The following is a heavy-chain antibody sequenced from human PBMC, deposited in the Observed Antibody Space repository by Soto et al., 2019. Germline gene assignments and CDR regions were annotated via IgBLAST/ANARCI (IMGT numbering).Heavy chain of an antibody. CDR3: ASRYGGNFDS. V-gene: IGHV4-59*01. J-gene: IGHJ4*02. Sequence: QVQLQESGPGLVKPSETLSLSCTVSGGSISSYYWSWIRKPPGTGLAWIGYIYYSGSTTYNTSLKSRVTISVDTSKNQVSLKLRSVTTADTAVYYCASRYGGNFDSWGQGTLVTVSS. CDR1: GGSISSYY. CDR2: IYYSGST. D-gene: IGHD1-26*01.